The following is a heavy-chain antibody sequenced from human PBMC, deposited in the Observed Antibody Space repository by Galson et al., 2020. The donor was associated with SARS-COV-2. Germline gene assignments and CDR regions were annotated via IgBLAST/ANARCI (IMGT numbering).Heavy chain of an antibody. J-gene: IGHJ5*02. Sequence: GGPLRLSCKSSAFTFTTYGIPWVLQAPGKGLEWVAVNSYDGIEQYDADPLKGRFTISRDNTKSSVFLQMNSLRADDAALYYCARDSEWNWNWVDPWGQGTMVTVSS. CDR3: ARDSEWNWNWVDP. V-gene: IGHV3-33*01. D-gene: IGHD1-7*01. CDR2: NSYDGIEQ. CDR1: AFTFTTYG.